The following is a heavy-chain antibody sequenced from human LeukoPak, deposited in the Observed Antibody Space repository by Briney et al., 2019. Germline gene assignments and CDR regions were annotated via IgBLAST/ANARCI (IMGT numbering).Heavy chain of an antibody. Sequence: PGESLKISCKGSGYSFTSYWIGWVRPMPGKCLEWMGIIYPGDSDTRYSPSFQGQVTISADKSISTAYLQWSSLKASDTAMYYCARVLAYCGGDCYQGFDYWGQGTLVTVSS. CDR1: GYSFTSYW. CDR2: IYPGDSDT. J-gene: IGHJ4*02. V-gene: IGHV5-51*01. D-gene: IGHD2-21*02. CDR3: ARVLAYCGGDCYQGFDY.